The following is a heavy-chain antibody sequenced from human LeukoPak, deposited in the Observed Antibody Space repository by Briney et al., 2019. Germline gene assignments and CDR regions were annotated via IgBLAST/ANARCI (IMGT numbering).Heavy chain of an antibody. J-gene: IGHJ4*02. V-gene: IGHV3-48*03. D-gene: IGHD4-23*01. CDR3: ARDYGGSSPFDY. CDR1: GFNFGDYG. CDR2: ISSSDSTI. Sequence: GGSLRLSCTASGFNFGDYGLSWVRQAPGKGLEWVSYISSSDSTIYYADSVKGRFTISRDNAKNSLYLQMNSLRAEDTAVYYCARDYGGSSPFDYWGQGTLVTVSS.